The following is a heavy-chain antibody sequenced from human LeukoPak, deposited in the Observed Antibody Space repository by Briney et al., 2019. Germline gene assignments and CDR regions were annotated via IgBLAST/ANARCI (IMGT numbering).Heavy chain of an antibody. D-gene: IGHD3-16*01. CDR1: GFTFSSYS. J-gene: IGHJ4*02. CDR2: ISSSSSYI. V-gene: IGHV3-21*01. CDR3: ARGGISDYVWGRKPFDY. Sequence: PGGSLRLSCAASGFTFSSYSMNWVRQAPGKGLEWVSSISSSSSYIYYADSVKGRFTISRDNAKNSLYLQMNSLRAEDTAVYYCARGGISDYVWGRKPFDYWGQGTLVTVSS.